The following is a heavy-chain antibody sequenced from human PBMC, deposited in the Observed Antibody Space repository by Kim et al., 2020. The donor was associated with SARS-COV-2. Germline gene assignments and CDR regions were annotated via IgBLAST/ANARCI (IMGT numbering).Heavy chain of an antibody. CDR1: GGSISSYY. J-gene: IGHJ4*02. CDR3: ARQGYSSGWPFDY. V-gene: IGHV4-59*08. CDR2: IYYSGST. Sequence: SETLSLTCTVSGGSISSYYWSWIRQPPGKGLEWIGYIYYSGSTNYNPSLKSRVTISVDTSKNQFSLKLSSVTAAETAVYYCARQGYSSGWPFDYCGKGT. D-gene: IGHD6-19*01.